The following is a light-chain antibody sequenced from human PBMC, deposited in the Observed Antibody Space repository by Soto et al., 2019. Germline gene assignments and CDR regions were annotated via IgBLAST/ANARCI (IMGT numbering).Light chain of an antibody. V-gene: IGKV1-5*01. CDR1: QTINNW. CDR3: QQYNSYSPWT. CDR2: DAS. Sequence: DIQMTQSPSTLSASVGDRVTITCRASQTINNWLAWYQQKSGMAPKLLIYDASNLESGVPSRFSGSGSGTEFTLTISSLQPDDFAPYYCQQYNSYSPWTFGQGTKVEIK. J-gene: IGKJ1*01.